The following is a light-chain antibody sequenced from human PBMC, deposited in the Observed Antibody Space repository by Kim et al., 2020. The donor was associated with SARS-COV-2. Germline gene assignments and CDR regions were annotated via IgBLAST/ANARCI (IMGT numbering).Light chain of an antibody. Sequence: LSPGESATLSCRASQSVSSYLAWYQQKAGQAPRLLIYDASNRATGIPARFSGSGSGTDFTLTISSLEPEDFAVYYCQQRSNWPITFGQGTRLEIK. J-gene: IGKJ5*01. CDR3: QQRSNWPIT. CDR2: DAS. CDR1: QSVSSY. V-gene: IGKV3-11*01.